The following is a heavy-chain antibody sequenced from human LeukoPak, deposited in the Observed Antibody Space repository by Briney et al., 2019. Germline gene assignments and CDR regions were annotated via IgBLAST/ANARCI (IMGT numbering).Heavy chain of an antibody. CDR2: MHHDGSA. CDR1: GGCITTRNF. D-gene: IGHD3-10*01. J-gene: IGHJ4*02. V-gene: IGHV4-4*02. Sequence: SETLSLTCAVSGGCITTRNFWSWVRQPPGKGLEWIAEMHHDGSANYNPSLKSRVSMSVDKSKNHFSLRLTSVTAADTAVYYCAREGLGETYFEYWGRGILVTVSS. CDR3: AREGLGETYFEY.